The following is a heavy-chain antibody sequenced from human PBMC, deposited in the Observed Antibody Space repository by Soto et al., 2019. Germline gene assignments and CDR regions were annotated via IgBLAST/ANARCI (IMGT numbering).Heavy chain of an antibody. CDR2: MHYSGAT. CDR1: GGSSSGSTYS. J-gene: IGHJ5*02. Sequence: LSLTCTASGGSSSGSTYSWGWIRQPPGKGLEGIGSMHYSGATYYNPSLKSRVRISVDTSKSQFSLKLTFVTAADTAVYFCARQGSNSSRRLSWFDPWGQGTLVTVSS. V-gene: IGHV4-39*01. CDR3: ARQGSNSSRRLSWFDP. D-gene: IGHD3-16*01.